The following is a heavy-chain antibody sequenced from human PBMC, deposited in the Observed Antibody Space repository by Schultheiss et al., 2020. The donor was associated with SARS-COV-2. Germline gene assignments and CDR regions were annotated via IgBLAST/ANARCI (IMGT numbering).Heavy chain of an antibody. Sequence: GGSLRLSCTASGFTFGDYAMSWVRQAPGKGLEWVGFIRSKAYGGTTEYAASVKGRFTISRDDSKSIAYLQMNSLKTEYTAVYYCTRDLGIGVDDSYYYYYGMDVWGQGTTVTVSS. CDR3: TRDLGIGVDDSYYYYYGMDV. D-gene: IGHD5/OR15-5a*01. CDR1: GFTFGDYA. V-gene: IGHV3-49*04. CDR2: IRSKAYGGTT. J-gene: IGHJ6*02.